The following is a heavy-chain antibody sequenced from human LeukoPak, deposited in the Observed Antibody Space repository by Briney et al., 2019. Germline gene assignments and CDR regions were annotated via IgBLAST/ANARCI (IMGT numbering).Heavy chain of an antibody. CDR3: AREEAAAGTSAFDY. V-gene: IGHV3-11*01. CDR2: ISSSGSTI. D-gene: IGHD6-13*01. CDR1: GGSFSGYY. Sequence: LSLTCAVYGGSFSGYYWSWIRQAPGKGLEWVSYISSSGSTIYYADSVKGRFTISRDNAKNSLYLQMNSLRAEDTAVYYCAREEAAAGTSAFDYWGQGTLVTVSS. J-gene: IGHJ4*02.